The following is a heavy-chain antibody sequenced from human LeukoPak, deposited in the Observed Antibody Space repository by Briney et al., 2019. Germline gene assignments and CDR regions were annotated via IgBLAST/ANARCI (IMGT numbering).Heavy chain of an antibody. J-gene: IGHJ6*03. Sequence: ASVKVSCKASGGTFSSYAISWVRQAPGQGLEWMGGIIPIFGTANYAQKFQGRVTITTDESTSTAYMELSSLRSEDTAVYYCARYSNYQGYYYYYMDVWGKGTTVTVSS. CDR1: GGTFSSYA. V-gene: IGHV1-69*05. CDR2: IIPIFGTA. D-gene: IGHD4-11*01. CDR3: ARYSNYQGYYYYYMDV.